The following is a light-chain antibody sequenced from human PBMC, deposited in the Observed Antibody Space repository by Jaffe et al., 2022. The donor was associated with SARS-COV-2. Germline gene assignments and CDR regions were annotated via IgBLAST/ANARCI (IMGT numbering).Light chain of an antibody. CDR2: YAS. CDR3: QQYNDWPLT. J-gene: IGKJ4*01. Sequence: EIVMTQSPVTLSVSPGERATLSCRASQSVGSNLAWYQQKPGQAPRLLIYYASSRATGIPARFSGSGSGTEFTLTISSLQSEDFAVYHCQQYNDWPLTFGGGTKVEIK. V-gene: IGKV3-15*01. CDR1: QSVGSN.